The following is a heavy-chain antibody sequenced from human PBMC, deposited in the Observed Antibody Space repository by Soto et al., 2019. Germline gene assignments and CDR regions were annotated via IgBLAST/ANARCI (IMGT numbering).Heavy chain of an antibody. V-gene: IGHV3-66*01. CDR1: GFTVSTHY. J-gene: IGHJ4*02. CDR3: ARDPFQPVGS. CDR2: IYRDGSA. Sequence: EVQLVESGGGLVQPGGSLRLSCAASGFTVSTHYMSWFRQAPTKGLEWLSVIYRDGSAYYADSVKGRFTVSRASSENTLYLQINNLRAEDTAVYYCARDPFQPVGSWGQGTLVSVSS.